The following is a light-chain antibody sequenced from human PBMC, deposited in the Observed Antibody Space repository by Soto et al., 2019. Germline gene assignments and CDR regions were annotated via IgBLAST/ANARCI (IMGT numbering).Light chain of an antibody. Sequence: EIQMTTSTSPLSSSVGNKVTLPFRASQSISSWLAWYQQKPGKGPKLLIYDVSSLESGVPSRFSGSGSGTEFTLTISSLQPDDSATYYCQQYNTFWTFGQGTKVDIK. V-gene: IGKV1-5*01. CDR1: QSISSW. CDR3: QQYNTFWT. CDR2: DVS. J-gene: IGKJ1*01.